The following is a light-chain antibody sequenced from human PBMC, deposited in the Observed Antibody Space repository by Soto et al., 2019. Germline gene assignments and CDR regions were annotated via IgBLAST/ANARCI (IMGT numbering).Light chain of an antibody. CDR2: DVS. J-gene: IGLJ1*01. V-gene: IGLV2-14*01. CDR1: SSDVGGYNY. Sequence: QSVLTQPASVSGSPGQSITISCTGTSSDVGGYNYVSWYQQHPVKAPKLMIYDVSNRPSGVSNRFSGSKSGNTASLTISGLQAEDEADYYCSSYTSSSTLFYVFGTGTKLTVL. CDR3: SSYTSSSTLFYV.